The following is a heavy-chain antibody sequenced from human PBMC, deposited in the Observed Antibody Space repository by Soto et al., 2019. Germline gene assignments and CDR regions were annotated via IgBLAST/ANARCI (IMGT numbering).Heavy chain of an antibody. V-gene: IGHV1-2*02. CDR3: ARLDDSSSSPSYYYYGMDV. CDR1: GYTFTGYY. J-gene: IGHJ6*02. D-gene: IGHD6-6*01. CDR2: INPNSGGT. Sequence: ASVKVSCKASGYTFTGYYMHWVLQAPGQGLEWMGWINPNSGGTNYAQKFQGRVTMTRDTSISTAYMELSRLRSDDTAVYYCARLDDSSSSPSYYYYGMDVWGQGTTVTVSS.